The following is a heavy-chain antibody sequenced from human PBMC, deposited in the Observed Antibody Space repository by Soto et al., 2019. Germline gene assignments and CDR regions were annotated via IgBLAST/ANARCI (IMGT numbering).Heavy chain of an antibody. J-gene: IGHJ4*02. CDR3: AHRHQEGTVTDGFDF. CDR1: GFSLTTPGVG. D-gene: IGHD2-21*02. Sequence: QITLKESGPTLVKPTQTLTLTCTFSGFSLTTPGVGVGWIRQPPGKALEWLAVIYSNNHKRFSPSLETRVGNSKETSKNQVVLTRTNLDLADTATYFCAHRHQEGTVTDGFDFWGQGLLVTVTS. V-gene: IGHV2-5*01. CDR2: IYSNNHK.